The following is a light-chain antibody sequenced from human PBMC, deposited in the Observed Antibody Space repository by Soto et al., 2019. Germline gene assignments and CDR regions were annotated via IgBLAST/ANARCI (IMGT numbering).Light chain of an antibody. CDR1: QGISNY. J-gene: IGKJ4*01. V-gene: IGKV1-27*01. CDR3: QKYNSAPLT. CDR2: AAS. Sequence: DIHMTKSPSSLSAPVIDIVTITFRASQGISNYLAWYQQKPGKVPKLLIYAASTLQSGVPSRFSGSGSGTDFTLTISSLQPEDVATYYCQKYNSAPLTFGGGTKVDI.